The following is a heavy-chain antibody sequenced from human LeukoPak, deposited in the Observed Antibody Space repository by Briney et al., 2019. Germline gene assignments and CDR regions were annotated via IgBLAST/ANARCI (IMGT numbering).Heavy chain of an antibody. J-gene: IGHJ4*02. V-gene: IGHV4-59*01. CDR3: ARARYSYALNFDY. D-gene: IGHD5-18*01. CDR1: GGSISSYY. CDR2: IYYSGST. Sequence: KPSETLSLTCTVSGGSISSYYWSWIRQPPGKGLEWIGYIYYSGSTNYNPSLKSRVTISVDTSKNQFPLKLSSVTAADTAVYCCARARYSYALNFDYWGQGTLVTVSS.